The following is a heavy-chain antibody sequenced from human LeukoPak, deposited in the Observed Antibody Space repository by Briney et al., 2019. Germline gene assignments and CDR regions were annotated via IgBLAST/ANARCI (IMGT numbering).Heavy chain of an antibody. CDR1: GFIFSSYA. Sequence: GGSLRLSCAASGFIFSSYAMSWVRQAPGKGLEWVSAISGSGDSTYYADSVKDRFTISRDNSKNTVCLQMNSLRAEDTAVYYCCWLAATGNFRWFDPWGQGTLVTVSS. J-gene: IGHJ5*02. D-gene: IGHD6-13*01. CDR2: ISGSGDST. V-gene: IGHV3-23*01. CDR3: CWLAATGNFRWFDP.